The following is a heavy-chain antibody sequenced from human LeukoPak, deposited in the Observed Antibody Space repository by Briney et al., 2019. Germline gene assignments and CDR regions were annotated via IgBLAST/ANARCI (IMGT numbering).Heavy chain of an antibody. D-gene: IGHD5-18*01. CDR1: GYTFTSYG. Sequence: ASVKVSCKASGYTFTSYGISWARQAPGQGLEWMGWISAYNGNTNYAQKLQGRVTMTTDISTSTAYMELRSLRSDDTAVYYCARDQGSGYSYGYGDYWGQGTLVTVSS. CDR2: ISAYNGNT. V-gene: IGHV1-18*01. J-gene: IGHJ4*02. CDR3: ARDQGSGYSYGYGDY.